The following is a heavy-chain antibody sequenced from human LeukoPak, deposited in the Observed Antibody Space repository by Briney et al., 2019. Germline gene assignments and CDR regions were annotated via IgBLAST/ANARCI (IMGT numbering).Heavy chain of an antibody. Sequence: GGSLRLSCAASGFTFSSYGMHWVRQAPGKGLEWVSAISGSGGSTYYADSVKGRFTISRDNSKNTLYLQMNSLRADDTAIYYCARGQSYCGADCYSDWGQGTLVTVSS. CDR2: ISGSGGST. J-gene: IGHJ4*02. D-gene: IGHD2-21*02. CDR3: ARGQSYCGADCYSD. V-gene: IGHV3-23*01. CDR1: GFTFSSYG.